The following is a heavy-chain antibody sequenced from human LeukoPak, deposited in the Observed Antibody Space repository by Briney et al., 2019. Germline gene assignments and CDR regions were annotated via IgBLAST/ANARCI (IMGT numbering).Heavy chain of an antibody. Sequence: GSSVKVSCKASGGTFSNYAISWVRQAPGQGLEWVGGIIPFFATANYAQRFQGRVTITADESTTTVYMVLSSLRSEDTAVYYCARERERWLQFEFDYRGQGTLVTVSS. V-gene: IGHV1-69*01. J-gene: IGHJ4*02. CDR2: IIPFFATA. D-gene: IGHD5-24*01. CDR3: ARERERWLQFEFDY. CDR1: GGTFSNYA.